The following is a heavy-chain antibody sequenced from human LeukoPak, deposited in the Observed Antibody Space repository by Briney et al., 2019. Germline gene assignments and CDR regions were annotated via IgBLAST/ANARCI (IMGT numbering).Heavy chain of an antibody. CDR2: ISYDGSNK. D-gene: IGHD1-26*01. Sequence: GGSLRLSCAASGFTFSSYGMHWVRQAPGKGLEWVAVISYDGSNKYYADSVKGRFTISRDNSKNTLYLQMNSLRAEDTAVYYCASDIVGATDDYWGQGTLVTVSS. CDR3: ASDIVGATDDY. CDR1: GFTFSSYG. V-gene: IGHV3-30*03. J-gene: IGHJ4*02.